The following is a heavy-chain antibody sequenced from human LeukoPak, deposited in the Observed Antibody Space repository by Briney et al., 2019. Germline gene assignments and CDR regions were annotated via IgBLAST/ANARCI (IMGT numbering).Heavy chain of an antibody. CDR3: VPTAEAYTSRWTV. CDR1: GYKFIDDY. V-gene: IGHV1-2*02. CDR2: INPDSGFT. Sequence: ASVTVSCKASGYKFIDDYVHWVRQAPGQGLEFMGWINPDSGFTNLAQKFQGRVSMTRDTSISTAYMELTRLTYDDTAVYYCVPTAEAYTSRWTVWGPGTLVSVSS. D-gene: IGHD6-13*01. J-gene: IGHJ4*01.